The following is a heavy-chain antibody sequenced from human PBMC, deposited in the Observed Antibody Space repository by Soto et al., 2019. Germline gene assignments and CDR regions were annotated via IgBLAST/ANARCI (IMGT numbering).Heavy chain of an antibody. J-gene: IGHJ4*02. CDR1: GFTFSSYG. Sequence: GGSLRLSCAASGFTFSSYGMHWVRQAPGKGLEWVAVISYDGSNKYYADSVKGRFTISRDNSKNTLYLQMNSLRAEDTAVYYCAKEERSASSSHIDYWGQGTLVTVSS. CDR2: ISYDGSNK. CDR3: AKEERSASSSHIDY. V-gene: IGHV3-30*18.